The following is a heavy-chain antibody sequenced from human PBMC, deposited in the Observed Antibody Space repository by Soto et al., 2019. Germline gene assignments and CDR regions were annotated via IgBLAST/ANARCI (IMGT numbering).Heavy chain of an antibody. CDR2: ISYDGSNK. J-gene: IGHJ4*02. V-gene: IGHV3-30*18. CDR1: GFTFSSYG. D-gene: IGHD2-15*01. Sequence: QVQLVESGGGVVQPGRSLRLSCAASGFTFSSYGMHWVRQAPGKGLEWVAVISYDGSNKYYADSVKGRFTISRDNSKNTLYLQMNSLRAEDTAVYYCAKDHEDIVGVVAATNPPHFFDYWGQGTLVTVSS. CDR3: AKDHEDIVGVVAATNPPHFFDY.